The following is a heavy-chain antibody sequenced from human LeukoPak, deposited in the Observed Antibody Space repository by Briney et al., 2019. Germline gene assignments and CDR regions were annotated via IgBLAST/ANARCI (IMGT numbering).Heavy chain of an antibody. V-gene: IGHV1-2*02. CDR2: INPNSGGT. Sequence: ASVKVSCKASGYTFTGYYMHWVRQAPGQGLEWMGWINPNSGGTNYAQKFQGRVTMTWDTSISTAYTELSRLRSDDTAVYYCARSFVLRFLEWSPGPYGMDVWGQGTTVTVSS. CDR1: GYTFTGYY. D-gene: IGHD3-3*01. CDR3: ARSFVLRFLEWSPGPYGMDV. J-gene: IGHJ6*02.